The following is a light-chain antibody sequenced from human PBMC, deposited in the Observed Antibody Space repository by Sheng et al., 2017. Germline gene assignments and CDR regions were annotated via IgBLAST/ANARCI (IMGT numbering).Light chain of an antibody. CDR1: QSVSSW. CDR3: QQYKSYSNT. CDR2: KAS. Sequence: DIQMTQSPSTLSASVGDRVTITCRASQSVSSWLAWYQQKAGKAPKLLIYKASNLETGVPSRFXGSGSGTEFILTISSLQPDDFATYYCQQYKSYSNTFGQGTKLEIK. J-gene: IGKJ2*01. V-gene: IGKV1-5*03.